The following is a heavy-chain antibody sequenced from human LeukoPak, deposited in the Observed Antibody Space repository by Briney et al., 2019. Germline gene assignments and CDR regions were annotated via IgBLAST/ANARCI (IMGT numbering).Heavy chain of an antibody. Sequence: PGGSLRLSCAASGFTFSSHGMHWVRQAPGKGLEWVAFIRYDGSNKYYADSVKGRFTISRDNSKNTLYLQMNSLRAEDTAVYYCAKEMYWYESSGYYPDYWGQGTLVTVSS. D-gene: IGHD3-22*01. J-gene: IGHJ4*02. CDR1: GFTFSSHG. CDR2: IRYDGSNK. CDR3: AKEMYWYESSGYYPDY. V-gene: IGHV3-30*02.